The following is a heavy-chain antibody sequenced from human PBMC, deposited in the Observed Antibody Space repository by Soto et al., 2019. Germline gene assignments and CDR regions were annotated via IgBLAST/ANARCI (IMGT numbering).Heavy chain of an antibody. CDR3: ARYNSSAIDY. V-gene: IGHV4-59*01. Sequence: SETLSLTCTFSGTSIISYYWSWILQPPGKGLEWIANIHYSGTTNYNPSLASRVTLSVATSKNQFSLKMTSVTAADRAMYFCARYNSSAIDYWGRGTLVTVSS. CDR1: GTSIISYY. CDR2: IHYSGTT. D-gene: IGHD1-1*01. J-gene: IGHJ4*02.